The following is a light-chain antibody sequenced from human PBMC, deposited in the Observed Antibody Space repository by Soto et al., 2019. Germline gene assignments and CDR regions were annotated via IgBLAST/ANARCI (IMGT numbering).Light chain of an antibody. J-gene: IGKJ4*01. CDR2: AAS. Sequence: DIAMTQSPATLSASVGDRVTLSCRASQSICTHLAWYQQKPGKVPKLLFYAASILHSGLPSRFSGSGSGTDFTLTISSLQPEDVAVYCCHKDARGPFTFGGGTKVDI. CDR1: QSICTH. CDR3: HKDARGPFT. V-gene: IGKV1-27*01.